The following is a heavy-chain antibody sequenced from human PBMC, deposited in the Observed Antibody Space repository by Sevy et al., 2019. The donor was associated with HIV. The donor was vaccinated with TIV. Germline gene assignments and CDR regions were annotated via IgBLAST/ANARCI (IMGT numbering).Heavy chain of an antibody. Sequence: GGSLRLSCAASGFTFSNYGMHWARQAPGKGLEWVAFIRYDGSNSYSADSVKGRFTIPRNNSKNTLYLQINSLRAEETAVYYCAKDYRIYCSRTSCLFDYWGQGTLVTVSS. D-gene: IGHD2-2*01. V-gene: IGHV3-30*02. CDR1: GFTFSNYG. J-gene: IGHJ4*02. CDR3: AKDYRIYCSRTSCLFDY. CDR2: IRYDGSNS.